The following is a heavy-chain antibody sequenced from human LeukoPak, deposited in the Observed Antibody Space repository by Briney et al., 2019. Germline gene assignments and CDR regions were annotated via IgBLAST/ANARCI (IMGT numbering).Heavy chain of an antibody. D-gene: IGHD2-2*01. CDR2: IYYNGNT. CDR3: ATYTRRQRSFDF. J-gene: IGHJ3*01. V-gene: IGHV4-59*01. CDR1: GASISSYY. Sequence: SETLSLTCTVSGASISSYYWSWIRQTPGKGLEWIGFIYYNGNTNYNPSLKSRVTMSVDTSKNQFSLKVNSVTAADTAVYFCATYTRRQRSFDFWGQGTLVTVSS.